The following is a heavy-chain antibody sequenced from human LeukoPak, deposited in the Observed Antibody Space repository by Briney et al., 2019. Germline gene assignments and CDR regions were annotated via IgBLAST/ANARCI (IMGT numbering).Heavy chain of an antibody. CDR1: GFTCSSYA. Sequence: GGSLRLSCAASGFTCSSYAMSWVLQAPGKGLEWVSAISGSGGSTYYADSVKGRFTISRDNSKNTLYLQMNSLRAEDTAVYYCAKSSSSRWGDFDYWGQGTLVTVSS. D-gene: IGHD6-13*01. CDR2: ISGSGGST. V-gene: IGHV3-23*01. J-gene: IGHJ4*02. CDR3: AKSSSSRWGDFDY.